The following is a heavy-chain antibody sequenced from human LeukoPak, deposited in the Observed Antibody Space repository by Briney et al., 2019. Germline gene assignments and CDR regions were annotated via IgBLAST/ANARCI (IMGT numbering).Heavy chain of an antibody. V-gene: IGHV5-51*01. CDR3: ARLRSSSWYTVDY. D-gene: IGHD6-13*01. J-gene: IGHJ4*02. CDR1: GYRFTSYW. CDR2: IYPGDSDT. Sequence: GASLKISCKGSGYRFTSYWIGWVRRMPGKGLEWMGIIYPGDSDTRYSPSFQGQVTISADNSISTAYLQWSSLRASDTAMYYCARLRSSSWYTVDYWGQGTLVTVSS.